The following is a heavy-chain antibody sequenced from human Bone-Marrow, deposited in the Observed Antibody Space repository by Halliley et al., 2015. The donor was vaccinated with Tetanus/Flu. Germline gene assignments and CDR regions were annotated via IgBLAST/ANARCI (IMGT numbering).Heavy chain of an antibody. CDR2: IDSRGRP. V-gene: IGHV4-59*08. Sequence: GLVKPSETLSLTCTVSGGAISGYYWSWVRQAPGRGLEWIGAIDSRGRPNYNPSLKRRVTISVDTSKNHFSPKLTSVTASDTAVFYCARPDYPETLLQFDFWGQGSLVTVSS. CDR3: ARPDYPETLLQFDF. D-gene: IGHD2-15*01. J-gene: IGHJ4*02. CDR1: GGAISGYY.